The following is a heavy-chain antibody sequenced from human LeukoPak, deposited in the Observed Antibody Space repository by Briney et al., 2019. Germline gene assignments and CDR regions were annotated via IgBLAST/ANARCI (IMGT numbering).Heavy chain of an antibody. Sequence: GGSLRLSCAASGLTFDDYGMSWVRQAPGEGLEWVSGINWNGGSTGYADSVKGRFTISRDNAKNSLYLQMNSLRAEDTALYYCARYFYYYDSSGYYGRYFDYWGQGTLVTVSS. CDR1: GLTFDDYG. V-gene: IGHV3-20*04. J-gene: IGHJ4*02. CDR3: ARYFYYYDSSGYYGRYFDY. CDR2: INWNGGST. D-gene: IGHD3-22*01.